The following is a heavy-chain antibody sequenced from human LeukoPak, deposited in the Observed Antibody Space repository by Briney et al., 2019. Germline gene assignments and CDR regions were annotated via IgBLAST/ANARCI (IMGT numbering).Heavy chain of an antibody. CDR3: ARIKWLVPLDY. CDR2: IYWDDDK. CDR1: GFSLSTSGVG. V-gene: IGHV2-5*02. D-gene: IGHD6-19*01. Sequence: SGPTLVKPTQALTLTCTFSGFSLSTSGVGVGWIRQPPGKALEWLALIYWDDDKRYSPSLKSRLTITKDTSKNQVVLTMTNMDPVDTATYYCARIKWLVPLDYWGQGTLVTVSS. J-gene: IGHJ4*02.